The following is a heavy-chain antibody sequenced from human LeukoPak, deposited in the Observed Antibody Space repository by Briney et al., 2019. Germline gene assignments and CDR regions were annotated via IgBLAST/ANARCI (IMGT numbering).Heavy chain of an antibody. V-gene: IGHV3-53*01. Sequence: GGSLRLSCAASGFTVDSNYLSWVRQAPGKGLEWVSTIYTGGNTYYAASVKGRFTISRDNSENTLYLQMNSLRAEDTAVYYCAKDRGYSYGYQLFDFWGQGTLVTVSS. CDR3: AKDRGYSYGYQLFDF. CDR1: GFTVDSNY. J-gene: IGHJ4*02. D-gene: IGHD5-18*01. CDR2: IYTGGNT.